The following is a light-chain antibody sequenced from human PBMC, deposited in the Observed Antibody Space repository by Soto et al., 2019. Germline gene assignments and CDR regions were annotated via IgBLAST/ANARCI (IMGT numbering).Light chain of an antibody. CDR1: SSDIGGYNY. Sequence: QSVLTQPPSVSGAPGQRVTISCTGTSSDIGGYNYVSWYQQHPGKAPKLMIYDVSNRPSGVSNRFSGSKSGNTASLTISGLQAEDEADYYCSSYTSSSTQVFGGGTKLTVL. V-gene: IGLV2-14*01. J-gene: IGLJ2*01. CDR3: SSYTSSSTQV. CDR2: DVS.